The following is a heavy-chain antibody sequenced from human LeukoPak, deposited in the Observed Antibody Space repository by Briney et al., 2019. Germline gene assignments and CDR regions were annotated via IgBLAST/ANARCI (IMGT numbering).Heavy chain of an antibody. CDR3: ARASRAPGYCSSTSCYRAYYYYGMDV. D-gene: IGHD2-2*02. CDR2: INHSGST. CDR1: GGSFSGYY. Sequence: SETLSLTCAVYGGSFSGYYWSWIRQPPGKGLEWIGEINHSGSTNYNPSLKSRATISVDTSKNQFSLKLSSVTAADTAVYYCARASRAPGYCSSTSCYRAYYYYGMDVWGQGTTVTVSS. J-gene: IGHJ6*02. V-gene: IGHV4-34*01.